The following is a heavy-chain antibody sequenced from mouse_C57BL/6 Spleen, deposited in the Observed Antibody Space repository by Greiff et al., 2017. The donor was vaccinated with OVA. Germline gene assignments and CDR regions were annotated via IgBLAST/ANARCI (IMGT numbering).Heavy chain of an antibody. CDR2: ISSGGDYI. V-gene: IGHV5-9-1*02. CDR1: GFTFSSYA. Sequence: DVKLEESGEGLVKPGGSLKLSCAASGFTFSSYAMSWVRQTPEKRLEWVAYISSGGDYIYYADTVKGRFTISRDNARNTLYLQMSSLKSEDTAMYYCTRVDYDWNFDYWGQGTTLTVSS. CDR3: TRVDYDWNFDY. D-gene: IGHD2-4*01. J-gene: IGHJ2*01.